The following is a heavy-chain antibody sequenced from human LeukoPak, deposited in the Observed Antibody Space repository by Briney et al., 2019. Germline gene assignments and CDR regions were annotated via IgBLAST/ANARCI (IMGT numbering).Heavy chain of an antibody. CDR1: GFTFSSYS. CDR2: ISSSSTTI. Sequence: GGSLRLSCAASGFTFSSYSMSWVRQAPGKGLEWVSYISSSSTTIYYADSVKGRFTISRDNAKNSLYLQMNSLRDEDTAVYYCAREGRYYDSSGYFSDYWGQGTLVTVSS. J-gene: IGHJ4*02. D-gene: IGHD3-22*01. CDR3: AREGRYYDSSGYFSDY. V-gene: IGHV3-48*02.